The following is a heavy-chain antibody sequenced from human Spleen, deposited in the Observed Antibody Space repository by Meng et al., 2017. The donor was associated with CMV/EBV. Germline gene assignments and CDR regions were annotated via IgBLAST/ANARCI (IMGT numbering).Heavy chain of an antibody. CDR3: VRDGYCSITSCYSWFDP. CDR2: INPNSGGT. Sequence: YTFTGYYMHWVRQAPGQGLEWMGWINPNSGGTNYAQKFQGRVTMTRDTSISTAYMELSRLRSDDTAVYYCVRDGYCSITSCYSWFDPWGQGTLVTVSS. D-gene: IGHD2-2*02. V-gene: IGHV1-2*02. J-gene: IGHJ5*02. CDR1: YTFTGYY.